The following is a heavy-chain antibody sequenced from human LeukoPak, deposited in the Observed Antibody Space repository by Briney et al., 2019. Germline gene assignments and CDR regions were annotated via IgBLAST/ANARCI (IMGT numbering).Heavy chain of an antibody. D-gene: IGHD4-17*01. V-gene: IGHV1-69*13. Sequence: SVKVSCKASGDTFARYAITWVRQAPGQGLEWMGGIIPIFGMTYYAEDFQGRVTMTADESTGITYMELSSLKSDDTAIYYCARASVTDYGDFFWFDPWGQGTLVIVSS. CDR1: GDTFARYA. CDR2: IIPIFGMT. J-gene: IGHJ5*02. CDR3: ARASVTDYGDFFWFDP.